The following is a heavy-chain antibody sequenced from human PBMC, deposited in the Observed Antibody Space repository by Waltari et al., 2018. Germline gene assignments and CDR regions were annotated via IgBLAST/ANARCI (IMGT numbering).Heavy chain of an antibody. CDR2: IDSGRSLT. D-gene: IGHD5-18*01. CDR3: AREFRGDRYGSDAFDI. V-gene: IGHV3-48*03. Sequence: EVQLVESGGGLVQPGGSLRLSCAASGLPFSNSEMNWVRQAPGMGLEWISYIDSGRSLTYYADSVKGRFTVSRDNAKNSLYLQMNSLRAEDTAVYYCAREFRGDRYGSDAFDIWGQGTMVTVSS. CDR1: GLPFSNSE. J-gene: IGHJ3*02.